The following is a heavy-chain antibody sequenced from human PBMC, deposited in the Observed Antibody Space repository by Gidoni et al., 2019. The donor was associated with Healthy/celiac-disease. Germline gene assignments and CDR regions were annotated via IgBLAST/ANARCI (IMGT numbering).Heavy chain of an antibody. V-gene: IGHV4-30-4*01. CDR1: GGASSSGDYY. Sequence: QVQLQESGPGLVKPSQTLSLTCTVSGGASSSGDYYWSWIRQPPGKGLEWIGYIYYSGRTYYNPSLKSRVTISVYTSKNQFSLKLSSVTAADTAVYYCARSDSNYVRRWFDPWGQGTLVTVSS. J-gene: IGHJ5*02. D-gene: IGHD4-4*01. CDR3: ARSDSNYVRRWFDP. CDR2: IYYSGRT.